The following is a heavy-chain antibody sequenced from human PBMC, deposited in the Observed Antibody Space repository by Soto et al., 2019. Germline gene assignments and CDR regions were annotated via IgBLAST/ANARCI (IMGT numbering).Heavy chain of an antibody. V-gene: IGHV4-34*01. Sequence: PSETLSLTCAVYGGSFSGYYWSWIRQPPGKGLEWLGEINHSGITDYNPSLKSRITITIDTSTKQISLKLNSVTAADTAVYYCAIGPRMWLAGGGYWGQGTQVTVSS. CDR1: GGSFSGYY. CDR2: INHSGIT. CDR3: AIGPRMWLAGGGY. J-gene: IGHJ4*02. D-gene: IGHD6-19*01.